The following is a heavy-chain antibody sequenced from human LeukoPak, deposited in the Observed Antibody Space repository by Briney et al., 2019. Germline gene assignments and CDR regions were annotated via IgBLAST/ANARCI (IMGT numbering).Heavy chain of an antibody. CDR1: GFTFSSYA. D-gene: IGHD6-6*01. CDR3: AKADSYSSSSAFDY. J-gene: IGHJ4*02. Sequence: GGSLRLSCAASGFTFSSYAMSWVRQAPGEGLEWVSAISGSGGSTYYADSVKGRFTISRDNSKNTLYLQMNSLRAEDTAVYYCAKADSYSSSSAFDYWGQGTLVTVSS. V-gene: IGHV3-23*01. CDR2: ISGSGGST.